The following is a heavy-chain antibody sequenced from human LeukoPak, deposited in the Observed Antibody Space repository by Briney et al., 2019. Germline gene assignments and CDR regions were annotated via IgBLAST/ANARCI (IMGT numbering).Heavy chain of an antibody. CDR3: ASLPGYGVLYFDY. V-gene: IGHV3-48*04. D-gene: IGHD4-17*01. Sequence: PGGSLRLSCAASGFTFSSYSMNWVRQAPGKGREWVSYISSSSSTIYYADSVKGRFTISRDNAKNSLYLQMSSLRAEDTAVYYCASLPGYGVLYFDYWGQGTLVTVSS. CDR1: GFTFSSYS. J-gene: IGHJ4*02. CDR2: ISSSSSTI.